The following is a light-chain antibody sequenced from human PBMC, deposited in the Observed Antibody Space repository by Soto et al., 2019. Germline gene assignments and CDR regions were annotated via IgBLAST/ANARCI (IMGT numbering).Light chain of an antibody. V-gene: IGKV1-33*01. CDR1: QDIRNN. CDR3: QQYDNLPPFT. Sequence: DIQMTQSPSSLCASVGDRVTITCLASQDIRNNLNWNQQKPGKAPKLLIYDASNLETGVPSRFSGSGSGTDFTFTISSLQPEDIASYYCQQYDNLPPFTFGPGTKVDIK. J-gene: IGKJ3*01. CDR2: DAS.